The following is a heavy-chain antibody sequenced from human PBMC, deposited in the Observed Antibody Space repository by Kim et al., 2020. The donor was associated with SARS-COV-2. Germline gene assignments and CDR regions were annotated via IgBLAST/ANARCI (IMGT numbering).Heavy chain of an antibody. D-gene: IGHD3-10*01. CDR1: GFTFSSFA. Sequence: GGSLRLSCAASGFTFSSFAMSWVRQAPGKGLEWVSAISGSGGSTYYADSVKGRFTISRDNSKNTLYLQMISLRAEDTAVYYCAKALWFRESHDAFDIWGQGTMVTVSS. CDR3: AKALWFRESHDAFDI. V-gene: IGHV3-23*01. CDR2: ISGSGGST. J-gene: IGHJ3*02.